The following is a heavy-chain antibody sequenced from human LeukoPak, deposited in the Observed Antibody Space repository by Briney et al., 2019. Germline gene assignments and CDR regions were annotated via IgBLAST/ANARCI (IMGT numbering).Heavy chain of an antibody. CDR2: IIPIFGTA. D-gene: IGHD1-14*01. CDR1: GGTFSTYA. J-gene: IGHJ6*03. Sequence: SVKVSCKASGGTFSTYAINWVRQAPGQGLEWMGGIIPIFGTATYAQKFQGRVTITADESTSTAYMELSSLRSEDTAVYYCARVGQPYYYYYMDVWGKGTTVTVSS. V-gene: IGHV1-69*13. CDR3: ARVGQPYYYYYMDV.